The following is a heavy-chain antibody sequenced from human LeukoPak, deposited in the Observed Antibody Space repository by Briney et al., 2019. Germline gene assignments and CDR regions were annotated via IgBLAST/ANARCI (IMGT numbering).Heavy chain of an antibody. Sequence: ASVKVSCKASGYTFTSYYMHWVRQAPGQGLEWMGIINPSGGSTRYAQKFQGRVTMTRDMSTSTAYMELSSLRSEDTAVYYCARGRPTTSIAAAGVNWFDPWGQGTLVTVSS. D-gene: IGHD6-13*01. J-gene: IGHJ5*02. CDR2: INPSGGST. CDR1: GYTFTSYY. CDR3: ARGRPTTSIAAAGVNWFDP. V-gene: IGHV1-46*01.